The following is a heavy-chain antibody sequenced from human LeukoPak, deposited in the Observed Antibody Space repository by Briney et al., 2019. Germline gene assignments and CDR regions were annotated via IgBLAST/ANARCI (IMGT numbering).Heavy chain of an antibody. V-gene: IGHV1-69*04. CDR1: GGTFSSYA. J-gene: IGHJ6*02. CDR2: IIPILGIA. Sequence: GSSVKVSCKASGGTFSSYAISWVRQAPGQGLEWMGRIIPILGIANYAQKFQGRVTITADKSTSTAYMELSSLRSEDTAVYYGARRRYCSGGSCFRPYYYYYGMDVWGQGTTVTVSS. D-gene: IGHD2-15*01. CDR3: ARRRYCSGGSCFRPYYYYYGMDV.